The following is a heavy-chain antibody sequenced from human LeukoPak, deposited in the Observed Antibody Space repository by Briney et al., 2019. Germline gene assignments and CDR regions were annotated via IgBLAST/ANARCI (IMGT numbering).Heavy chain of an antibody. CDR3: AKDARYYDFWSGYYVY. V-gene: IGHV3-30*18. CDR1: GFTFSSYG. D-gene: IGHD3-3*01. CDR2: ISYDGSNK. Sequence: PGGSLRLSCAASGFTFSSYGMHWVRQAPGKGLEWVAVISYDGSNKYYANSVKGRFTISRDNSKNTLYLQMNSLRAEDTAVYYCAKDARYYDFWSGYYVYWGQGTLVTVSS. J-gene: IGHJ4*02.